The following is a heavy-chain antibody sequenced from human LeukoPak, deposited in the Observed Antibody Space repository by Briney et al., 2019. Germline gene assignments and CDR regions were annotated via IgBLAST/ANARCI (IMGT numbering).Heavy chain of an antibody. V-gene: IGHV6-1*01. Sequence: SQTLSLTCAISGDSVSSNSAAWNWIRQSPSRGLEWLGRTYYRSKWYNDYAVSVRSRITINPDTSKNQFSLQLNSVTPEDTAVYYCARDHLTVPAAPFDYWGQGTLVTVSS. CDR2: TYYRSKWYN. CDR1: GDSVSSNSAA. J-gene: IGHJ4*02. D-gene: IGHD2-2*01. CDR3: ARDHLTVPAAPFDY.